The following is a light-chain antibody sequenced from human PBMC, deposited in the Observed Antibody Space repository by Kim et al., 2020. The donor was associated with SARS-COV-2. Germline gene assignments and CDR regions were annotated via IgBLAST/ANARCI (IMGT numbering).Light chain of an antibody. Sequence: LTQPASVSGSPGQSITISCTGISSDVGDKYVSWYQQHPGKAPKLMIYDVSNRPSGVSNRFSGSKSGNTASLTISGLQAEDEAEYYCSSYTRGTTLVVFGGGTQLTVL. V-gene: IGLV2-14*03. CDR3: SSYTRGTTLVV. J-gene: IGLJ3*02. CDR2: DVS. CDR1: SSDVGDKY.